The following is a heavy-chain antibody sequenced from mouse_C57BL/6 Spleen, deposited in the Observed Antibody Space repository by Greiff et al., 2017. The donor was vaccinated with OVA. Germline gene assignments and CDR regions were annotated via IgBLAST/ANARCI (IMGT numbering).Heavy chain of an antibody. Sequence: DVQLVESGGGLVKPGASLKLSCAASGFTFSDYGMHWVRQAPEKGLEWVAYISSGSSTINYADTVKGRFTISRDNAKNTLFLQMTSLRSEDTAMYYCAKNGNPFAYWGQGTLVTVSA. V-gene: IGHV5-17*01. D-gene: IGHD2-1*01. CDR3: AKNGNPFAY. CDR2: ISSGSSTI. CDR1: GFTFSDYG. J-gene: IGHJ3*01.